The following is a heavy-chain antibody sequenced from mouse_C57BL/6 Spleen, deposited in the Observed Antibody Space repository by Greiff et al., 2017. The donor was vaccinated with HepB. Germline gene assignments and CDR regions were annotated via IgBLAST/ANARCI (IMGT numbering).Heavy chain of an antibody. D-gene: IGHD1-1*01. CDR1: GFTFSSYT. CDR2: ISGGGGNT. J-gene: IGHJ1*03. Sequence: EVNVVESGGGLVKPGGSLKLSCAASGFTFSSYTMSWVRQTPEKRLEWVATISGGGGNTYYPDSVKGRFTISRDNAKNNRYLQMSSLRSEDTALYYCARQGDYYGSSYDWYFDVWGTRTTVTVSS. CDR3: ARQGDYYGSSYDWYFDV. V-gene: IGHV5-9*01.